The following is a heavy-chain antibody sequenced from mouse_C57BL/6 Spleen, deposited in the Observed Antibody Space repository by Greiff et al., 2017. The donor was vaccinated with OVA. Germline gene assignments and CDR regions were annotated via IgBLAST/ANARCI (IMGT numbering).Heavy chain of an antibody. CDR2: IYPGSGST. J-gene: IGHJ3*01. Sequence: QVQLQQPGAELVKPGASVKMSCKASGYTFTSYWITWVKQRPGQGLEWIGDIYPGSGSTNYNEKFKSKATLTVDTSSSTAYMQRSSLTSEDSAVYYCARRGELGQGFAYWGQGTLVTVSA. CDR1: GYTFTSYW. D-gene: IGHD4-1*01. V-gene: IGHV1-55*01. CDR3: ARRGELGQGFAY.